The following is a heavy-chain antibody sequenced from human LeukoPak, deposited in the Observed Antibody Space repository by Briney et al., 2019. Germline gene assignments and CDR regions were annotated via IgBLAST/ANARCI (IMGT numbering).Heavy chain of an antibody. D-gene: IGHD3-3*01. J-gene: IGHJ3*02. V-gene: IGHV3-48*04. CDR3: AKDTGSPADAITMEDNAFDI. CDR1: GFTFSIYS. CDR2: ISGGSATI. Sequence: PGGSLRLSCAASGFTFSIYSMNWVRQAPGKGLEWVSYISGGSATIYYADSVKGRFTISRDNAKNSLYLQMESLRAEDTAVYYCAKDTGSPADAITMEDNAFDIWGQGTMVTVSS.